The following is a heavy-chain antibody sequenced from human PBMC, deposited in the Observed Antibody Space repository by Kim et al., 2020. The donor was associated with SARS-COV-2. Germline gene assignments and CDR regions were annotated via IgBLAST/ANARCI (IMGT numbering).Heavy chain of an antibody. Sequence: SETLSLTCAVYGGSFSGYYWSWIRQPPGKGLEWIGEINHSGSTNYNPSLKSRVTISVDTSKNQFSLKLSSVTAADTAVYYCARGYGAKQYYYYYYGMDVWGQGTTVTVSS. CDR2: INHSGST. D-gene: IGHD4-17*01. CDR1: GGSFSGYY. CDR3: ARGYGAKQYYYYYYGMDV. J-gene: IGHJ6*02. V-gene: IGHV4-34*01.